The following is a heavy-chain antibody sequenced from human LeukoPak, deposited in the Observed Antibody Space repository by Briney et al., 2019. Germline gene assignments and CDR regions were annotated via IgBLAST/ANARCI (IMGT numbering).Heavy chain of an antibody. Sequence: PGGSLRLSCAASDFSVSDHYLTWVRQAPGKGLQWVSVIYSGGGTYYADSVKGRFTISRDNSKSTVFLQMNSLRAEDMAIYYCARGASGWEYTTFDIWGQGTIVTVSS. D-gene: IGHD6-25*01. J-gene: IGHJ3*02. CDR1: DFSVSDHY. CDR3: ARGASGWEYTTFDI. V-gene: IGHV3-53*01. CDR2: IYSGGGT.